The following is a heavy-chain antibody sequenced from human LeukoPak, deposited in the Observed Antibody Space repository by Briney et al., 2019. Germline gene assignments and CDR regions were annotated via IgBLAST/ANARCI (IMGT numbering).Heavy chain of an antibody. Sequence: GGSLRLSCAASGFTFDDYGMSWVRQAPGKGLEWVSGINWNGGSTGYADSVKGRFTISRDNAKNSLYLQMNSLRAEDTALYYCARYSSSWSSGWFDPWGQGTLVTASS. CDR2: INWNGGST. V-gene: IGHV3-20*04. CDR3: ARYSSSWSSGWFDP. CDR1: GFTFDDYG. J-gene: IGHJ5*02. D-gene: IGHD6-13*01.